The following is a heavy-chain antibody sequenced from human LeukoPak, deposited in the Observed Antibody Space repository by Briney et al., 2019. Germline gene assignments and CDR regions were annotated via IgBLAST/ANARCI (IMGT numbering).Heavy chain of an antibody. CDR2: INHNGST. CDR1: GGSFSGYY. J-gene: IGHJ6*03. Sequence: PSETLSLTCAAYGGSFSGYYWSWIRQPPGKGLEWLWEINHNGSTNYNPSLKGRVTISVDTSKNQFSLKLSSVTAADTAVYYCARLGWGTTVTTRRFGYYYYYYMDVWGKGTTVTISS. D-gene: IGHD4-17*01. CDR3: ARLGWGTTVTTRRFGYYYYYYMDV. V-gene: IGHV4-34*01.